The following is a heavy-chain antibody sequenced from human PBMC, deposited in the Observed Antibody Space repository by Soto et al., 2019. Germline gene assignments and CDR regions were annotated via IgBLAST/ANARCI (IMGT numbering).Heavy chain of an antibody. Sequence: QVQLVESGGGVVQPGRSLRLSCAASGFTFSSYGMHWVRQAPGKGLEWVAVIPYDGSNKFYADSVKGRFTISRDNSKNTLYLQMNSLRTEDTDVYYCAKDLRRVPTISLEYWGQGTPVTVTS. CDR2: IPYDGSNK. CDR3: AKDLRRVPTISLEY. CDR1: GFTFSSYG. V-gene: IGHV3-30*18. J-gene: IGHJ4*02. D-gene: IGHD3-9*01.